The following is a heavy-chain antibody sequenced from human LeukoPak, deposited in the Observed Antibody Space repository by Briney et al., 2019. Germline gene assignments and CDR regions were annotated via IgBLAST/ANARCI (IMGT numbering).Heavy chain of an antibody. V-gene: IGHV1-69*13. CDR3: ATRAAAGRFDY. CDR1: GGTFSSYA. CDR2: IIPIFGTA. J-gene: IGHJ4*02. Sequence: SVTVSCKASGGTFSSYAISWVRQAPGQGLEWMGGIIPIFGTANYAQKFQGRVTITADESTSTAYMELSSLRSEDTAVYYCATRAAAGRFDYWGQGTLVTVSS. D-gene: IGHD6-13*01.